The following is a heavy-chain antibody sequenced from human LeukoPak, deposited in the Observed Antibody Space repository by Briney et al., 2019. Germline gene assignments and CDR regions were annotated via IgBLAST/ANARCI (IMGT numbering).Heavy chain of an antibody. CDR1: GFTFTSSA. D-gene: IGHD3-3*01. CDR2: IVVGSGNT. J-gene: IGHJ4*02. V-gene: IGHV1-58*02. CDR3: AAGYYDFWSGYLGKSVG. Sequence: SVKVSCKASGFTFTSSAMQWVRQARGQRLEWIGWIVVGSGNTNYAQKFQERVTITRDMSTSTAYMELSSLRSEDTAVYYRAAGYYDFWSGYLGKSVGWGQGTLVTVSS.